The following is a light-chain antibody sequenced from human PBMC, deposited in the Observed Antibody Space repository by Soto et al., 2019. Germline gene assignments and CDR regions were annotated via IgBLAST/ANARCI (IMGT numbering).Light chain of an antibody. CDR1: QSVSSSY. V-gene: IGKV3-15*01. Sequence: EIVLTQSPGTLSLSPGERATLSCRASQSVSSSYLAWYQQKPGQAPRLLIYGASTRATGIPARFSGSGSGTEFTLTIRSLQSEDFAVYYCQQYNNWPPLTFGGGTTVDIK. J-gene: IGKJ4*01. CDR3: QQYNNWPPLT. CDR2: GAS.